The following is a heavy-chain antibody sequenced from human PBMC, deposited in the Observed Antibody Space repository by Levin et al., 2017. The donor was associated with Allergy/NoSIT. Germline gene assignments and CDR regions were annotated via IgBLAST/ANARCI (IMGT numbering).Heavy chain of an antibody. D-gene: IGHD3-22*01. Sequence: SGPTLVKPTQTLTLTCTFSEFSLSRSAVGVGWIRQPPGKALEWLALIYGDGDKRYNPSQESRLTITKGTSNNQVVLTMTNKDPVDAATYFCAHNPYYYSSGNYLQGAFDVWGQGTVVTVSS. CDR1: EFSLSRSAVG. V-gene: IGHV2-5*02. CDR2: IYGDGDK. J-gene: IGHJ3*01. CDR3: AHNPYYYSSGNYLQGAFDV.